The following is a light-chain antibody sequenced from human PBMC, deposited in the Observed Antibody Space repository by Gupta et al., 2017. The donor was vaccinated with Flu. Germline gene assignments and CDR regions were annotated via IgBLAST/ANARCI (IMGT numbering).Light chain of an antibody. V-gene: IGKV2-24*01. CDR1: HSLIHRDGNNY. CDR3: MQDTQLRFT. CDR2: MIY. J-gene: IGKJ4*01. Sequence: EIVIRHTPLSSPLTPVPPAAISCRSSHSLIHRDGNNYLSWLQQRPGQPPRLLIYMIYNRFSGVPDRFSGSGAGTDFTLRISRVEAEDVGVDYCMQDTQLRFTFGGGTKVEIK.